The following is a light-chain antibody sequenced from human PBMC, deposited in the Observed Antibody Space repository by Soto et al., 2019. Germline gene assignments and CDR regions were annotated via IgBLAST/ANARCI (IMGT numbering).Light chain of an antibody. CDR1: QSINIY. V-gene: IGKV1-39*01. CDR3: QRTFSPPPP. CDR2: VAS. Sequence: DIQMNQSTSSLSASVGDSVTITCRASQSINIYLSWYQQKPGKAPKLLINVASTLQGGVPSRFSGSGSGTEFTLAISWLRPEDSATDHCQRTFSPPPPLGGGTKVEIK. J-gene: IGKJ4*01.